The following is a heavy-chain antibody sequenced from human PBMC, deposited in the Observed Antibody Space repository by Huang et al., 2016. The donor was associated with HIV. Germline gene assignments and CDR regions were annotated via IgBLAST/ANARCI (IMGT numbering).Heavy chain of an antibody. V-gene: IGHV4-34*02. CDR3: ARQWTILEWLLGLDV. D-gene: IGHD3-3*01. J-gene: IGHJ6*02. Sequence: QMQLQQRGAGLLKPSETLSLTCGVSGGSFTGNYLTWIRQAPGKGLEWIGEVKDSGATNHNPSLNGRVTISLDKSNRELSLNLRSVTAADTAVYYCARQWTILEWLLGLDVWGQGTTVIVSS. CDR2: VKDSGAT. CDR1: GGSFTGNY.